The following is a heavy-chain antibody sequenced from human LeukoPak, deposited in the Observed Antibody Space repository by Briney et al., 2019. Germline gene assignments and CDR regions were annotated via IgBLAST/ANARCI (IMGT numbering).Heavy chain of an antibody. CDR3: ARGLITRGYSGYDERGFDY. CDR2: INHSGST. V-gene: IGHV4-34*01. J-gene: IGHJ4*02. CDR1: GGSFSGYY. Sequence: SETLSLTCAVYGGSFSGYYWSWIRQPPGKGLEWIGEINHSGSTNYNPSLKSRVTISVDTSKNQFSLKLSSVTAADTAVYYCARGLITRGYSGYDERGFDYWGQGTLATVSS. D-gene: IGHD5-12*01.